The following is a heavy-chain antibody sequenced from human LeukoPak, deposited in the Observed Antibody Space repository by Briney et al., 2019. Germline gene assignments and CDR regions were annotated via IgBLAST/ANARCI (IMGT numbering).Heavy chain of an antibody. CDR2: IYYSGST. Sequence: TSETLSLTCAVYGGSFSGYYWSWIRQPPGKGLEWIGSIYYSGSTYYNPSLKSRVTISVDTSKNQFSLKLSSVTAADTAVYYCARELYFDYYYYYMDVWGKGTTVTVSS. D-gene: IGHD2-8*01. V-gene: IGHV4-34*01. J-gene: IGHJ6*03. CDR1: GGSFSGYY. CDR3: ARELYFDYYYYYMDV.